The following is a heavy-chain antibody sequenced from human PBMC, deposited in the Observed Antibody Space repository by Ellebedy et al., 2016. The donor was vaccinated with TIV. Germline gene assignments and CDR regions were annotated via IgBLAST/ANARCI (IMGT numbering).Heavy chain of an antibody. J-gene: IGHJ4*02. CDR1: GFTFDDYA. CDR2: ISWNSGSI. CDR3: AKEPIAVAGSGDY. V-gene: IGHV3-9*01. Sequence: GGSLRLSXAASGFTFDDYAMHWVRQAPGKGLEWVSGISWNSGSIGYADSVKGRFTISRDNAKNSLYLQMNSLRAEDTAVYYCAKEPIAVAGSGDYWGQGTLVTVSS. D-gene: IGHD6-19*01.